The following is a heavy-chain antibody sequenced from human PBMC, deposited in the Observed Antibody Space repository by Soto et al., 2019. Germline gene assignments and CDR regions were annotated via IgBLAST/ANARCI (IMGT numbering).Heavy chain of an antibody. CDR2: IIPILGIA. J-gene: IGHJ6*02. D-gene: IGHD3-10*01. CDR3: ARGYYYGSGSTSYYDYGMDV. V-gene: IGHV1-69*02. Sequence: QVQLVQSGAEVKKPGSSVKVSCKASGGTFSSYTISWVRQAPGQGLEWMGRIIPILGIANYAQKFQGRVTITEDQSTSTAYMELSSLGSEDTAVYYCARGYYYGSGSTSYYDYGMDVWGQGTTVTVSS. CDR1: GGTFSSYT.